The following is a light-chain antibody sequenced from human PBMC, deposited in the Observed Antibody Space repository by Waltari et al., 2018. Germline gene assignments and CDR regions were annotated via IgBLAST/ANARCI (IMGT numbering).Light chain of an antibody. V-gene: IGLV2-14*03. CDR3: SSFTSSSTGI. J-gene: IGLJ1*01. CDR1: SGDVGGYDL. Sequence: QSALTHPASVSGSPGQSITISCTGTSGDVGGYDLVSWYQQHPGKAPKLMIYDATNRPSGVSDRFSASTSGNTASLTISDLRPEDEAEYYCSSFTSSSTGIFGSGTTVTVL. CDR2: DAT.